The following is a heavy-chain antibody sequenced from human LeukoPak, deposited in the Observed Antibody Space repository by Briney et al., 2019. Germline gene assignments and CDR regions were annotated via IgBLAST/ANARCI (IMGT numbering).Heavy chain of an antibody. J-gene: IGHJ4*02. CDR2: ISAYNGNT. Sequence: GASVKVSCKASGYTFTSYGISWVRQAPGQGLEWMGWISAYNGNTNCAQKLQGRVTMTTDTSTSTAYMELRSLRSDDTAVYYCARATYYYDSSGYYWYWGQGTLVTVSS. CDR3: ARATYYYDSSGYYWY. CDR1: GYTFTSYG. V-gene: IGHV1-18*01. D-gene: IGHD3-22*01.